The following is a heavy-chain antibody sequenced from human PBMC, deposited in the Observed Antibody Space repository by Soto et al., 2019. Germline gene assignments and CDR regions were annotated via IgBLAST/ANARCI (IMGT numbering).Heavy chain of an antibody. CDR3: ARPYSSGEDTDV. Sequence: GESLKISCKGSGYIFISYWMSWVREMPGKGLGRMGRIDPSDSYTNYSPTFQGHVTISADKPISTAYRQWSSLKASDTAMSCYARPYSSGEDTDVWGQGTTVTVSS. D-gene: IGHD3-22*01. CDR1: GYIFISYW. V-gene: IGHV5-10-1*01. CDR2: IDPSDSYT. J-gene: IGHJ6*02.